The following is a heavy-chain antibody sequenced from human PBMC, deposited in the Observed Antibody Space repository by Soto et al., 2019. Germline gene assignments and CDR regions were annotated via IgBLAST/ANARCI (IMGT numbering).Heavy chain of an antibody. D-gene: IGHD3-3*01. Sequence: GGSLRLSCAASGFSFSSYAMSWVRQAPGKGLEWVSGISASSGSTYYADSVKGRFTISRDNSKNTPDLQMHSLRAEDTALYYCAKPGVMSGYYRHNFDYWGQGILVTVSS. V-gene: IGHV3-23*01. CDR3: AKPGVMSGYYRHNFDY. J-gene: IGHJ4*02. CDR2: ISASSGST. CDR1: GFSFSSYA.